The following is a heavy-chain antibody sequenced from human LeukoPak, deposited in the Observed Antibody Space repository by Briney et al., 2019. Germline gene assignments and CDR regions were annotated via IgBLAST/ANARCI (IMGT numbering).Heavy chain of an antibody. CDR2: ISGSGGST. D-gene: IGHD3-22*01. V-gene: IGHV3-23*01. J-gene: IGHJ5*02. CDR3: AKDRGNYYDAPRFDP. Sequence: GGSLRLSCAASGFTFSSYAMSWVRQAPGKGLEWVSYISGSGGSTHYADSAKGRFTIPRDNSKNTLYLQMNSLRAEDTAVYYCAKDRGNYYDAPRFDPWGQGTLVTVSS. CDR1: GFTFSSYA.